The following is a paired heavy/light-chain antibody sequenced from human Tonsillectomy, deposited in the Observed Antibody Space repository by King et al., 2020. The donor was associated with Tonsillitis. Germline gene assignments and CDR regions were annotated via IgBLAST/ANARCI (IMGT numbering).Light chain of an antibody. CDR1: SSDIGAYHS. J-gene: IGLJ1*01. V-gene: IGLV2-14*01. Sequence: SALTQPASVSGSPGQSITISCTGTSSDIGAYHSVSWYQQHPAKAPKLLIYEVINRPSGVSDRFSGSKSGDTASLTISGLQAEDEADYYCSSFSSRTTLVFGTGTHVTVL. CDR2: EVI. CDR3: SSFSSRTTLV.
Heavy chain of an antibody. CDR1: GDSISPYC. D-gene: IGHD4-17*01. Sequence: QVQLRESGPGNVKPSETVSLTCTVSGDSISPYCWTWIRQPPGKGLEWIGYVCHNGYIHYSPSFDGQVFILLDAAKNQFSLRMTSVTAADTALYYCARLGDDFGDTGSFYMGVWGRGTTVTVSS. J-gene: IGHJ6*03. CDR2: VCHNGYI. V-gene: IGHV4-59*01. CDR3: ARLGDDFGDTGSFYMGV.